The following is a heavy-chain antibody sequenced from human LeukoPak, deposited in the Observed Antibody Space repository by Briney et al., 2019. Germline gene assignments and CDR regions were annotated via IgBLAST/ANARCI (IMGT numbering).Heavy chain of an antibody. V-gene: IGHV3-7*01. Sequence: GGSLRLSCAASGFILSSYYMSWVRQAPGKGLEWMANIGYDGSQKNYDDSLKGRFTISRDNAKNSVCLQMNSLRAEDTAVYYCAREYFPPGLLTIVFDNWGQGTLVTVSS. D-gene: IGHD3-9*01. CDR2: IGYDGSQK. CDR3: AREYFPPGLLTIVFDN. CDR1: GFILSSYY. J-gene: IGHJ4*02.